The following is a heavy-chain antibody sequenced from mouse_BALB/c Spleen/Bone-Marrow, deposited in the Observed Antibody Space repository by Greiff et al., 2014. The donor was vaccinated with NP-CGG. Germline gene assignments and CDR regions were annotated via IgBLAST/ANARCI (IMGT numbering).Heavy chain of an antibody. J-gene: IGHJ2*01. CDR2: IYPGSDST. CDR3: ARRDDYDDYYFAY. Sequence: QVQLKQSGAELVKPGTSVKMSCKASGYTFTSYWMHWVKRRPGQGLEWIGDIYPGSDSTNYNEKFKSKATLTVDTSSSTAYMQLSSLTSEDSAVYYCARRDDYDDYYFAYWGQGTTLTVSS. V-gene: IGHV1-55*01. CDR1: GYTFTSYW. D-gene: IGHD2-4*01.